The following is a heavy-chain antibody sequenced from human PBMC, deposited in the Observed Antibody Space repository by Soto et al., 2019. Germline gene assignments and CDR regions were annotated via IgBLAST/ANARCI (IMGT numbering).Heavy chain of an antibody. J-gene: IGHJ6*02. D-gene: IGHD4-17*01. CDR2: ISAYNGNT. V-gene: IGHV1-18*01. CDR3: ARETTVTTLYYYYGMDV. CDR1: GYTFTSYG. Sequence: QVQLVQSGAEVKKPGASVKVSCKASGYTFTSYGISWVRQAPGQGLEWMGWISAYNGNTNYAQKLQGRVTMTTDTSTSTAYMELRSLRSDDTAVYYCARETTVTTLYYYYGMDVWSQGTTVTVSS.